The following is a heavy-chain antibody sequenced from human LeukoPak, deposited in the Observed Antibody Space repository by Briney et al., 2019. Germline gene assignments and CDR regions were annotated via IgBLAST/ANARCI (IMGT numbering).Heavy chain of an antibody. J-gene: IGHJ4*02. CDR1: GFTFSSYA. CDR2: ISYDGSNK. CDR3: ARDVDSSG. V-gene: IGHV3-30*04. D-gene: IGHD6-19*01. Sequence: PGGSLRLSCAASGFTFSSYAMHWVRQAPGKGLEWVAVISYDGSNKYYADSVKGRFTISRDNSENTLYLQMNSLRTEDTALYYCARDVDSSGWGQGTLVTVSS.